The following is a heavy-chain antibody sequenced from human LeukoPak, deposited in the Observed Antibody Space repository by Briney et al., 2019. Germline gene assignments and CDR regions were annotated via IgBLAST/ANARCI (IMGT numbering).Heavy chain of an antibody. V-gene: IGHV4-59*12. CDR1: GGSISSNY. CDR2: VHYSGST. D-gene: IGHD3-9*01. J-gene: IGHJ4*02. Sequence: SEALSLTCTVSGGSISSNYWTWIRQPPGKGLEWIGYVHYSGSTNYNPSLKSRVTISGDTSKNQFSLKLRSVTAADTAVYFCARFPYFEGFDYWGQGTLVTVSS. CDR3: ARFPYFEGFDY.